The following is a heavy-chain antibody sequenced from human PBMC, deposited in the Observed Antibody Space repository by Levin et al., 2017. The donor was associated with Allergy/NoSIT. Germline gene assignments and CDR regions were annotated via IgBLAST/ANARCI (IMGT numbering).Heavy chain of an antibody. CDR2: IDWDDDT. CDR1: GFSLNTDGVC. J-gene: IGHJ4*02. CDR3: ARIVGGVGITFQYFDY. Sequence: SGPTLVKPTQTLTLTCTFSGFSLNTDGVCGSWLRQPTGKALEWLALIDWDDDTDYSTSLKTRLTVSKGSSINQVVRTMTNMDPGDTATYYCARIVGGVGITFQYFDYWGQGTPVTVSS. V-gene: IGHV2-70*01. D-gene: IGHD3-16*01.